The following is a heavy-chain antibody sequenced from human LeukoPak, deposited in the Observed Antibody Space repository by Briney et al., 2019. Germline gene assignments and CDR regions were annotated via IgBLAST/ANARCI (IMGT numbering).Heavy chain of an antibody. J-gene: IGHJ4*02. CDR1: GFTVSSNY. CDR3: ARELTFGVPLGY. Sequence: PGGSLRLSCAASGFTVSSNYMSWVRQAPGKGLEWVSVIYSGGSTYYADSVKGRFTISRDNSKNTLYLQMNSLRAEDTAVYCCARELTFGVPLGYWGQGTLVTVSS. CDR2: IYSGGST. V-gene: IGHV3-66*02. D-gene: IGHD3-3*01.